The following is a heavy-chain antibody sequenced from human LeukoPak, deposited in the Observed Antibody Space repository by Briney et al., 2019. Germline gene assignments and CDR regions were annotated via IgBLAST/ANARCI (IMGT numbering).Heavy chain of an antibody. V-gene: IGHV1-18*01. Sequence: ASVKVSCKASGYTFTNYGFSWLRQAPGQGLEWMGWISSYNGNTNYAQKLQGRVTMTTDTSTSTAYMELRGLRSDDTAVYYCARDHYDSSGYYGYAFNIWGQGTMVTVSS. CDR3: ARDHYDSSGYYGYAFNI. CDR1: GYTFTNYG. CDR2: ISSYNGNT. J-gene: IGHJ3*02. D-gene: IGHD3-22*01.